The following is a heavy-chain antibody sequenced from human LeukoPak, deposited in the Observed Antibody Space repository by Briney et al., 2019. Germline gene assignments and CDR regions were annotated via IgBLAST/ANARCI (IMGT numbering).Heavy chain of an antibody. CDR3: ASSRTPEAFDY. CDR2: IYHSGST. J-gene: IGHJ4*02. CDR1: GGSISSYY. V-gene: IGHV4-59*08. Sequence: PSETLSLTCTVSGGSISSYYWSWIRQPPGKGLEWIGSIYHSGSTYYNPSLKSRVTISVDTSKNQFSLKLSSVTAADTAVYYCASSRTPEAFDYWGQGTLVTISS. D-gene: IGHD1-14*01.